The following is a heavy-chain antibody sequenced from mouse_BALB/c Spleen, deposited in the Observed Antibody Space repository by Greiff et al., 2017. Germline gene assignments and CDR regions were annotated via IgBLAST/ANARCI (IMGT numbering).Heavy chain of an antibody. CDR2: IRLKSNNYAT. CDR1: GFTFSNYW. CDR3: TRGDFDD. J-gene: IGHJ2*01. Sequence: EVKLEESGGGLVQPGGSMKLSCVASGFTFSNYWMNWVRQSPEKGLEWVAEIRLKSNNYATHYAESVKGRFTISRDDSKSSVYLQMNNLRAEDTGIYYCTRGDFDDWGQGTTLTVSS. V-gene: IGHV6-6*02.